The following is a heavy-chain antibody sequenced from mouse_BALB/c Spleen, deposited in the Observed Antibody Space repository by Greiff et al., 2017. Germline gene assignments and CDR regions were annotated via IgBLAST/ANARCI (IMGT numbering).Heavy chain of an antibody. CDR1: GFSLTSYG. D-gene: IGHD1-1*01. J-gene: IGHJ2*01. V-gene: IGHV2-2*02. Sequence: QVQLKESGPGLVAPSQSLSITCTVSGFSLTSYGVHWVRQSPGKGLEWLGVIWSGGSTDYNAAFISRLSISKDNSKSQVFFKMNSLQANDTAIYYCARYYYVYFDYWGQGTTLTVSS. CDR3: ARYYYVYFDY. CDR2: IWSGGST.